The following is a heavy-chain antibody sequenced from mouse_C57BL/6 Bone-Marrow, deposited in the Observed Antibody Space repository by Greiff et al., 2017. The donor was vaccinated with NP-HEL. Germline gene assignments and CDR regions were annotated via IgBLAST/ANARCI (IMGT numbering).Heavy chain of an antibody. D-gene: IGHD1-1*01. CDR3: ARDRVTTVVAHWYFDV. CDR1: GYSITSGYY. CDR2: ISYDGSN. V-gene: IGHV3-6*01. Sequence: EVQLKESGPGLVKPSQSLSLTCSVSGYSITSGYYWNWIRQFPGNKLEWMGYISYDGSNNYNPSLKNRISITRDTSKNQFFLKLNSVTTEDTATYYCARDRVTTVVAHWYFDVWGTGTTVTVSS. J-gene: IGHJ1*03.